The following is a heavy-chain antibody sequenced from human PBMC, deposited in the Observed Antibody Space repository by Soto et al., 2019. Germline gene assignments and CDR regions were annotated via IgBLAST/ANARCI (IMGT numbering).Heavy chain of an antibody. Sequence: PSETLSLTCTVSGGSISSYYWSWIRQPPGKGLEWIGYIYYSGSTNYNPSLKSRVTISVDTSKNQFSLKLSSVTAADTAVYYCARERIGGPYYYYYMDVRGKGTTVTVSS. CDR2: IYYSGST. CDR1: GGSISSYY. V-gene: IGHV4-59*01. D-gene: IGHD2-15*01. J-gene: IGHJ6*03. CDR3: ARERIGGPYYYYYMDV.